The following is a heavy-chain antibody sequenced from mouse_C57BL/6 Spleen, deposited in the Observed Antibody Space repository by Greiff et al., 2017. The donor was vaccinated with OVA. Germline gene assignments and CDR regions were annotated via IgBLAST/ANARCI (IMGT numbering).Heavy chain of an antibody. Sequence: QVQLQQPGAELVRPGSSVKLSCKASGYTFTSYWMHWVKQRPIQGLEWIGNIDPSDSETHYNQKFKDKATLTVDKSSSTAYMQLSSLTSEDSAVYYCARWDKLPCLDYWGQGTTLTVSS. CDR1: GYTFTSYW. J-gene: IGHJ2*01. V-gene: IGHV1-52*01. CDR3: ARWDKLPCLDY. D-gene: IGHD2-1*01. CDR2: IDPSDSET.